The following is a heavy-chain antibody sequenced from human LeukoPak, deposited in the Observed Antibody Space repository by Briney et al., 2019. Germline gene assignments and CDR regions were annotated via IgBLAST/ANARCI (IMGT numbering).Heavy chain of an antibody. V-gene: IGHV4-39*01. CDR1: GGSISSGTYY. D-gene: IGHD3-10*01. Sequence: SETLSLTCTVSGGSISSGTYYWGWIRQPPGKGLEWIGNFHYSGSTYSGSTYYNPSLKSRVTISVDTSKNQFSLKLSSVTAADTAVYYCARLGGGSGSYYKHLDYWGQGTLVTVSS. CDR2: FHYSGSTYSGST. J-gene: IGHJ4*02. CDR3: ARLGGGSGSYYKHLDY.